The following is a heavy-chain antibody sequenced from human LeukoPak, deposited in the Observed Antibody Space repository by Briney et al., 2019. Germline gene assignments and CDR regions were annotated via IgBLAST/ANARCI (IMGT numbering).Heavy chain of an antibody. CDR1: GFTFSDYY. Sequence: GGSLRLSCAASGFTFSDYYMSWIRQATGKGLEWVSDISSSGSTIYYADSVKGRFTISRDNAKNSLYLQMNSLRAEDTAVYYCARDHKPYYFDYWGQGTLDTVSS. J-gene: IGHJ4*02. CDR3: ARDHKPYYFDY. CDR2: ISSSGSTI. V-gene: IGHV3-11*04.